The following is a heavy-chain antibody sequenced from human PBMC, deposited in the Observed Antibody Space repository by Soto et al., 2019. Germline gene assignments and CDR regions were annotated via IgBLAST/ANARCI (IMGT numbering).Heavy chain of an antibody. D-gene: IGHD2-2*01. V-gene: IGHV4-31*03. CDR1: GDSISSGGYY. CDR3: ARVSGNLLLGWFDP. J-gene: IGHJ5*02. CDR2: IYHSGTT. Sequence: QVQLQESGPGLVKPSQTLSLTCTVSGDSISSGGYYWSWIRQHPGKGLEWIGYIYHSGTTYYNPSLKRRVIISVDSSRTPCSRKLTSVTAADTAVYYCARVSGNLLLGWFDPWGQGALVTVSS.